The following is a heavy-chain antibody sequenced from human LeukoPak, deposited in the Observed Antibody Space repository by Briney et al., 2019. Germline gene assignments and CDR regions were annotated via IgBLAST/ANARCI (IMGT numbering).Heavy chain of an antibody. J-gene: IGHJ4*02. Sequence: ASAKVSCKASGYTFTSYYIHWVRQAPGQGLEWMGGIIPIFGTANYAQKFQGRVTITADKSTSTAYMELSSLRSEDTAVYYCAGDVVGATEIWGQGTLVTVSS. CDR3: AGDVVGATEI. V-gene: IGHV1-69*06. D-gene: IGHD1-26*01. CDR1: GYTFTSYY. CDR2: IIPIFGTA.